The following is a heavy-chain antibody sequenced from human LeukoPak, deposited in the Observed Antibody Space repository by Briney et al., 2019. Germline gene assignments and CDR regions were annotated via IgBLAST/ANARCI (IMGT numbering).Heavy chain of an antibody. V-gene: IGHV1-46*01. Sequence: ASVKVSCKASGNSFTNGYFHWVRQAPGQGLEWMGIINPSGGSTSYAQKFQGRLTMTRDTSTRTVYMQLSSLRSADTAVYYCAEGRSAFGFWGQGTMVTVSS. CDR3: AEGRSAFGF. J-gene: IGHJ3*01. CDR2: INPSGGST. CDR1: GNSFTNGY.